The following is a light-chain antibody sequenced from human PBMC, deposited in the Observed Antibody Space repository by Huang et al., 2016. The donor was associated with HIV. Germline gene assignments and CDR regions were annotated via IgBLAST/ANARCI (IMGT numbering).Light chain of an antibody. J-gene: IGKJ3*01. CDR2: GAS. CDR3: QQFNNWPPRFT. CDR1: QNIGDN. V-gene: IGKV3-15*01. Sequence: EIVMTQSPATLSVSPGERATLSCRASQNIGDNLTWYQHKPGQAPRHLIYGASTRATGSPPRFSGSGSGTEFTRTISGLESEDFAVYYCQQFNNWPPRFTFGPGTTVDVK.